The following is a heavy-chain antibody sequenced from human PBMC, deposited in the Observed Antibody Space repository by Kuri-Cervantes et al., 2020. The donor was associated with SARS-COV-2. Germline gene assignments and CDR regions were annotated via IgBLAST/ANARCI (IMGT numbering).Heavy chain of an antibody. J-gene: IGHJ3*02. CDR1: GDTFTGYY. V-gene: IGHV1-2*02. Sequence: ASVKVTCCASGDTFTGYYMHWVRQAPGQGLEWMGWINPNSDGTNYAQKFQGRVTMTRDTSISTAYMELSRLRSDDTAVYYCASLGNGFFEWEVGAFDIWGQGTKVTVSS. CDR2: INPNSDGT. D-gene: IGHD3-3*01. CDR3: ASLGNGFFEWEVGAFDI.